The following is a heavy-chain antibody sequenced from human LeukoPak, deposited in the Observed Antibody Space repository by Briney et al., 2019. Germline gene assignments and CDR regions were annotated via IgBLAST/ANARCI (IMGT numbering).Heavy chain of an antibody. CDR3: ARDRSLGIIDY. J-gene: IGHJ4*02. CDR2: IYYSGTT. Sequence: PSETLSLTCIVSGDSISNYYWSWIRQPPGKGLEWIGCIYYSGTTQYNPSLKSRVTISVDASKNHFSLNLTSVTAADTAVYYCARDRSLGIIDYWGQETLLTVSS. V-gene: IGHV4-59*01. CDR1: GDSISNYY. D-gene: IGHD3-16*01.